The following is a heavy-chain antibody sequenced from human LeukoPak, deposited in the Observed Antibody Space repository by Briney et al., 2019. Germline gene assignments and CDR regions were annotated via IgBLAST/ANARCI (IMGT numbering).Heavy chain of an antibody. CDR2: IYTSGST. Sequence: PSQTLSLTCTVSGDSISSGGHYWSWIRQHPGKGLEWIGYIYTSGSTNYNPSLKSRVTMSVDTSKNQFSLKLSSVTAADTAVYYCARDLSKEQWLVLDYWGQGTLVTVSS. CDR1: GDSISSGGHY. J-gene: IGHJ4*02. CDR3: ARDLSKEQWLVLDY. V-gene: IGHV4-31*03. D-gene: IGHD6-19*01.